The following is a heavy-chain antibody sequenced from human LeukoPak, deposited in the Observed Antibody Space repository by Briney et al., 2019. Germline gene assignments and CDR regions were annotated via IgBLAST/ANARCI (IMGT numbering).Heavy chain of an antibody. J-gene: IGHJ4*02. D-gene: IGHD5-24*01. CDR2: IGYDGSNK. Sequence: PGRSLRLSCAASGFTFSSYGMHWVRQAPGKGLEWVAVIGYDGSNKYYADSVKGRFTISRDNSKNTLYLQMNSLRAEDTAVYYCATAGWGNGYNVLDYWGQGTLVTVSS. CDR1: GFTFSSYG. CDR3: ATAGWGNGYNVLDY. V-gene: IGHV3-33*01.